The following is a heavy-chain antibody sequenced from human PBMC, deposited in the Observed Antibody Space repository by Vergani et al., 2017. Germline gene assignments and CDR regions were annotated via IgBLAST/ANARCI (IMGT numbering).Heavy chain of an antibody. Sequence: QVQLVESGGGVVQPGRSLRLSCAASGFTFSSYAMHWVRQAPGKGLEWVAVISYDGSNKYYADSVKGRFTISRDNSKNTLYLQMNSLRAEDTAVYYCASTDKPENDYGDYDYYYYYGMDVWGQGTTVTVSS. CDR2: ISYDGSNK. D-gene: IGHD4-17*01. J-gene: IGHJ6*02. V-gene: IGHV3-30*01. CDR1: GFTFSSYA. CDR3: ASTDKPENDYGDYDYYYYYGMDV.